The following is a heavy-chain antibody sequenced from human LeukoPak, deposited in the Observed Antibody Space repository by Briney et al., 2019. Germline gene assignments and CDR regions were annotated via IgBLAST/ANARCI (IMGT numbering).Heavy chain of an antibody. CDR3: ARGVAPDAFDI. D-gene: IGHD5-12*01. J-gene: IGHJ3*02. Sequence: SETLSHTCAVYGGSFSGYYWSWIRQPPGKGLEWIGEINHSGSTNYNPSLKSRVTISVDTSKNQFSLKLSSVTAADTAVYYCARGVAPDAFDIWGQGTMVTVSS. CDR1: GGSFSGYY. CDR2: INHSGST. V-gene: IGHV4-34*01.